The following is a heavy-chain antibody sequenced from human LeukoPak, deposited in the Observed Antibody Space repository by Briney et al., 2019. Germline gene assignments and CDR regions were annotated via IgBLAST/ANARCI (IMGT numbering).Heavy chain of an antibody. J-gene: IGHJ6*03. Sequence: PSETLSLTCTISGGSISSYYWSWIRQPPGKGLEWIGYIYYTGSTNHNPSLKSRVTISVDTSKNQFSLRLSSVTAADTAVYYCARVVYSGYDFRGAMDVWGKGTTVTVSS. V-gene: IGHV4-59*01. CDR1: GGSISSYY. CDR2: IYYTGST. CDR3: ARVVYSGYDFRGAMDV. D-gene: IGHD5-12*01.